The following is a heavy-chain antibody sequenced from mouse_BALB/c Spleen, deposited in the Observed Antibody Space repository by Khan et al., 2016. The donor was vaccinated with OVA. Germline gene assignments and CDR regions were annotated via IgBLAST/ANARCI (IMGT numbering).Heavy chain of an antibody. Sequence: QVQLQQPGPELVKPGASVKMSCKASGYTFTDYVINWVKQRTGQGLEWIGDIFPGGGSSYYNEKFKGQAKLTADKSSNTAYMQLSSLTFEDSAVYFCARGGYSVFAYWGQGTLVTVSA. CDR3: ARGGYSVFAY. CDR2: IFPGGGSS. V-gene: IGHV1-77*01. J-gene: IGHJ3*01. CDR1: GYTFTDYV. D-gene: IGHD2-3*01.